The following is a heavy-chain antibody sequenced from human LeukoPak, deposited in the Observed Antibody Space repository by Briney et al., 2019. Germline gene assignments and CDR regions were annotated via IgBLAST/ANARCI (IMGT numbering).Heavy chain of an antibody. Sequence: PGGSLRLSCAASGFTFSDYYMSWIRQAPGKGLEWVSYISSSGSTIYYADSVKGRFTISRDNAKNSLYLQMNSLRAEDTAVYYCARGSVVVVPAAMNWFDPWGQGTLVTVSS. V-gene: IGHV3-11*01. CDR3: ARGSVVVVPAAMNWFDP. CDR2: ISSSGSTI. J-gene: IGHJ5*02. D-gene: IGHD2-2*01. CDR1: GFTFSDYY.